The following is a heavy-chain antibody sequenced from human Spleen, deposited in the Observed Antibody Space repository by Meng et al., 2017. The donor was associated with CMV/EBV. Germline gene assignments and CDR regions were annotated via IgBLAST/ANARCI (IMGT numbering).Heavy chain of an antibody. CDR3: ARHLHSSASGVGWFDP. CDR1: GDTVTSYR. J-gene: IGHJ5*02. CDR2: IYPGDSDT. Sequence: GDTVTSYRIGWVRKMRGKGLEWMGIIYPGDSDTRYSQSGQGQVTIAADKSISTAYLQWSSLKASDTAMYYGARHLHSSASGVGWFDPWGQGTLVTVSS. D-gene: IGHD6-6*01. V-gene: IGHV5-51*01.